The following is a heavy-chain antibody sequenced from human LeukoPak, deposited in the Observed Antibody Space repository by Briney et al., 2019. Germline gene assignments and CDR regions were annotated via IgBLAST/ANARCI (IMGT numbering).Heavy chain of an antibody. CDR2: INPSGGST. CDR1: GYTFTSYY. D-gene: IGHD2-2*02. J-gene: IGHJ4*02. CDR3: ARVTCSSTSCYTFDY. Sequence: GASVKVSCKASGYTFTSYYMHWVRQAPGQGLEWMGIINPSGGSTSYAQKFQGRVTMTRDTSTSTVYMELGSLRSEDTAVYYCARVTCSSTSCYTFDYWGQGTLVTVSS. V-gene: IGHV1-46*01.